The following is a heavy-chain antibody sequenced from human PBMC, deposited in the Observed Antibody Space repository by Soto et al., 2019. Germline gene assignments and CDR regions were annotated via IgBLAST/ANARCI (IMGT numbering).Heavy chain of an antibody. CDR1: GYTFTSYG. V-gene: IGHV1-18*01. Sequence: ASVKVSCKASGYTFTSYGISWVRQAPGQGLEWMGWISAYNGNTNYAQKLQGRVTMTTDTSTSTAYMELRSLRSDDTTVYYCAKVRGYSGYDWGGAFDYWGQGTLVTVSS. CDR3: AKVRGYSGYDWGGAFDY. J-gene: IGHJ4*02. D-gene: IGHD5-12*01. CDR2: ISAYNGNT.